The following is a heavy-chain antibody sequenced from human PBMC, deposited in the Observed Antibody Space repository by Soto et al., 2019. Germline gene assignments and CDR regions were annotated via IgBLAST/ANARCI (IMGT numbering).Heavy chain of an antibody. J-gene: IGHJ4*02. Sequence: LSLTCTVSGGSIRSGGYFWSWVRQQPGKGLEWIGHIYYRGGTSYNPSLESRVAMSVDTSKNELTLKVNSVTAADTAIYYCAKASGGRYPGSRVFDFWGQGTRVTVSS. CDR3: AKASGGRYPGSRVFDF. CDR2: IYYRGGT. D-gene: IGHD3-10*01. V-gene: IGHV4-31*03. CDR1: GGSIRSGGYF.